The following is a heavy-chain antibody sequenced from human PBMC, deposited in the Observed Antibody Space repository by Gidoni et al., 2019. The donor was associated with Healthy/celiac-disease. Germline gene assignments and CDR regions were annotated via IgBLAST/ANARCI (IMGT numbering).Heavy chain of an antibody. CDR3: AREVGYDFWSGWGSVNNWFDP. CDR2: IYYSGST. D-gene: IGHD3-3*01. V-gene: IGHV4-59*01. CDR1: GGSISSYD. J-gene: IGHJ5*02. Sequence: QVQLQESGPGLVMPPETLSLTCTVPGGSISSYDWSWIRQPPGKGLEWIGYIYYSGSTNYNPSLKSRVTISVDTSKNQFSLKLSSVTAADTAVYYCAREVGYDFWSGWGSVNNWFDPWGQGTLVTVSS.